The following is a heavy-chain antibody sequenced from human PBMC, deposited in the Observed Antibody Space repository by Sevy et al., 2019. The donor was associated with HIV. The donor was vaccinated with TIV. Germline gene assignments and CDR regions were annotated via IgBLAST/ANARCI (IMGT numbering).Heavy chain of an antibody. CDR3: ARGTYYYGSGTRVDYYYGMDV. Sequence: GGSLRLSCAASGFTFSSYSMNWVRQAPGKGLEWVSYISSSSSTIYYADSVKGRFTISRDNAKNSLYLQINSLRAEDMAVYYCARGTYYYGSGTRVDYYYGMDVWGQGTTVTVSS. CDR2: ISSSSSTI. J-gene: IGHJ6*02. CDR1: GFTFSSYS. D-gene: IGHD3-10*01. V-gene: IGHV3-48*01.